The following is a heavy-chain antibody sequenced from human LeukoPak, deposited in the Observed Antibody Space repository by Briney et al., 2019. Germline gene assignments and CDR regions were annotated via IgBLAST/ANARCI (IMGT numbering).Heavy chain of an antibody. V-gene: IGHV5-51*01. CDR3: ARQGYSGYDLADAFDI. D-gene: IGHD5-12*01. CDR2: IYPGDSDT. CDR1: GYSFTSYW. Sequence: GESLKISCKGSGYSFTSYWIGWVRQMPGKGLEWMGIIYPGDSDTRYSPSFQGQVTISADKSISTAYLQWSSLKASDTAMYYCARQGYSGYDLADAFDIWGQGTMVTVSS. J-gene: IGHJ3*02.